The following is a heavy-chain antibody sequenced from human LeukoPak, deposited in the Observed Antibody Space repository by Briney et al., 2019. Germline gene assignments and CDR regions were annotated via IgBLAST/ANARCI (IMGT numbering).Heavy chain of an antibody. CDR2: IWYDGSNK. J-gene: IGHJ4*02. D-gene: IGHD6-19*01. CDR3: ARDRGSGWYRDFDY. Sequence: GGSLRLSCAASGFTFSSYGMHWVRQAPGKGLEWVSVIWYDGSNKYYADSVKGRFTISRDNSKNTLYLQMNSLRAEDTAVYYCARDRGSGWYRDFDYWGQGTLVTVSS. CDR1: GFTFSSYG. V-gene: IGHV3-33*01.